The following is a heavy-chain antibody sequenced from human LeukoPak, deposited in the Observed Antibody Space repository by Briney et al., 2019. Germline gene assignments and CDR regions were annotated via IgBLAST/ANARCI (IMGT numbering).Heavy chain of an antibody. CDR2: ISGSGGGT. D-gene: IGHD3-10*01. Sequence: GGSLRLSCAASGFTFSSYAMSWVRQAPGKGLEWVSAISGSGGGTYYADSVKGRFTISRDNSKNTLYLQMNSLRAEDTAVYYCAKRPGTPWFGELFYYFDYWGQGTLVTVSS. CDR1: GFTFSSYA. CDR3: AKRPGTPWFGELFYYFDY. V-gene: IGHV3-23*01. J-gene: IGHJ4*02.